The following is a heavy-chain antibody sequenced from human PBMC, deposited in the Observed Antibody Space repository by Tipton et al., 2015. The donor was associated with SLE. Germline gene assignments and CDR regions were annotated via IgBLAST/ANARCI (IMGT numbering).Heavy chain of an antibody. CDR3: AAPPRIAAAGTGYFQH. Sequence: QSGPEVKKPGSSVKVSCKASGGTFSSYAISWVRQAPGQGLEWMGGIIPIFGTANYAQKFQGRVTITADESTSTAYMELSSLRSEDTAVYYCAAPPRIAAAGTGYFQHWGQGTLVTVSS. CDR2: IIPIFGTA. J-gene: IGHJ1*01. V-gene: IGHV1-69*01. CDR1: GGTFSSYA. D-gene: IGHD6-13*01.